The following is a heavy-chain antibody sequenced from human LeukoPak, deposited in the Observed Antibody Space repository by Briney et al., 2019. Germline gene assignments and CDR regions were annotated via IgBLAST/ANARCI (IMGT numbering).Heavy chain of an antibody. D-gene: IGHD3-16*02. J-gene: IGHJ4*02. CDR1: GITFSNYS. Sequence: EGSLRLSCAASGITFSNYSMSWVRQAPGKGLEWVAAISGSGGSTYYADSVKGRFTISRDNSKNTLYLQMNSLRAEDTAVYYCAKGGYDYVWGSYRHSPGYWGQGTLVTVSS. CDR3: AKGGYDYVWGSYRHSPGY. CDR2: ISGSGGST. V-gene: IGHV3-23*01.